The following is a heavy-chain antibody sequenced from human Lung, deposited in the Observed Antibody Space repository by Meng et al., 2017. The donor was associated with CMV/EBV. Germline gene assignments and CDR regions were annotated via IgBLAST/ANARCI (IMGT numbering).Heavy chain of an antibody. CDR3: ARGGPQFDY. Sequence: LVLSCTASRFTFSNYWMHWVRQAPGKGLVWVSRLSDGGSNTAYADSVKGRFTISRDNAKNTLYLQMHSLTTEDTAVYYCARGGPQFDYWGQGTLVTVSS. V-gene: IGHV3-74*01. CDR2: LSDGGSNT. CDR1: RFTFSNYW. J-gene: IGHJ4*02.